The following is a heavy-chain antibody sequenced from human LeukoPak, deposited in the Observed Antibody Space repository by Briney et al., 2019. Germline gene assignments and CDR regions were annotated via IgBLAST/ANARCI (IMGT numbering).Heavy chain of an antibody. CDR2: IKQDGTEK. Sequence: GGSLRLSCAASGFIFSDYWMSWVRQAPGKGLEWVANIKQDGTEKNYLDSVKGRFILSRDNAKNSLYLQSNFLRADDTAVYYCARDSRRVGATGGCDLWGQGTLVTVSS. CDR1: GFIFSDYW. J-gene: IGHJ5*02. CDR3: ARDSRRVGATGGCDL. V-gene: IGHV3-7*03. D-gene: IGHD1-26*01.